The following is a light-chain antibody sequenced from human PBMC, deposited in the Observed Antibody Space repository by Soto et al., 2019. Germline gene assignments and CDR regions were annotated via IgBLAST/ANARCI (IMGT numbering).Light chain of an antibody. Sequence: QSVLTQPPSVSGAPGQRVTISCTGSSSNIGAGYDVHWYQQLPGTAPKLLIYGNSNRPSGVPDRFSGSKSGTLASLAITGLQAEDEADYYCQSSDSSLSGGVFGGGTKLTVL. CDR2: GNS. CDR1: SSNIGAGYD. V-gene: IGLV1-40*01. J-gene: IGLJ3*02. CDR3: QSSDSSLSGGV.